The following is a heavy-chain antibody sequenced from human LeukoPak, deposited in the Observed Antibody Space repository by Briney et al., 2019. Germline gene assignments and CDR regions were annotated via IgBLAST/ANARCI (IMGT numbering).Heavy chain of an antibody. D-gene: IGHD2-2*01. CDR1: GFTISNHW. V-gene: IGHV3-74*01. J-gene: IGHJ6*03. CDR3: AREVEVVPATMGAYYYYYMDV. CDR2: INSDGRRT. Sequence: GGSLRLSCAASGFTISNHWMHWVRQAPGKGLAWVSRINSDGRRTSYADSVKGRFTISRDNAKNTLYLQMNSLRPDDTAVYYCAREVEVVPATMGAYYYYYMDVWGKGTTVTVSS.